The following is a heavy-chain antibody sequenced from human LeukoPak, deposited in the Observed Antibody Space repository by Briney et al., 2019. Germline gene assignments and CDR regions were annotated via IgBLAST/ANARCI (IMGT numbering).Heavy chain of an antibody. CDR1: GFTFSGYS. V-gene: IGHV3-23*01. J-gene: IGHJ6*02. D-gene: IGHD2-8*01. CDR3: VKDRPCDTCMPMDA. CDR2: LGRTSEYK. Sequence: GGSLRLSCEASGFTFSGYSMSWVGQAPGKGLEGVAGLGRTSEYKYYADSVKGRFTISRDNSKDTVSLQMNSLRAEDSAIYYCVKDRPCDTCMPMDAWGQGTTVTVSS.